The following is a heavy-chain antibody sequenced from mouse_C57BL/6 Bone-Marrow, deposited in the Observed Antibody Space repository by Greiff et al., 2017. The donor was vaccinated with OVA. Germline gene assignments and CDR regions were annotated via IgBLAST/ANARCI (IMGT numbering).Heavy chain of an antibody. D-gene: IGHD1-1*01. CDR1: GYTFTNYW. CDR2: IYPGGGYT. CDR3: ARFTTFNWYFDV. V-gene: IGHV1-63*01. J-gene: IGHJ1*03. Sequence: VKLMESGAELVRPGTSVKMSCKASGYTFTNYWIGWAKQRPGHGLEWIGDIYPGGGYTNYNEKFKGKATLTADKSSSTAYMQFSSLTSEDSAIYYCARFTTFNWYFDVWGTGTTVTVSS.